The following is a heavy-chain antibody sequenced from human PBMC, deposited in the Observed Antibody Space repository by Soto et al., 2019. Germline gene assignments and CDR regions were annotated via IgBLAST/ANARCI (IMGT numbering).Heavy chain of an antibody. V-gene: IGHV3-48*03. CDR3: AREVTMIVVVIPSDAFDI. CDR2: ISSSGSTI. CDR1: GFTFSSYE. Sequence: GESLKISCAASGFTFSSYEMNWVRQAPGKGLEWVSYISSSGSTIYYADSVKGRFTISRDNAKNSLYLQMNSLRAEDTAVYYCAREVTMIVVVIPSDAFDIWGQGTMVTVSS. J-gene: IGHJ3*02. D-gene: IGHD3-22*01.